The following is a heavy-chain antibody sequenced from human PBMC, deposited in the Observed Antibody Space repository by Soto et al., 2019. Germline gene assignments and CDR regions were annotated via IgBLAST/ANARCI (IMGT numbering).Heavy chain of an antibody. CDR2: ISGSGGST. D-gene: IGHD3-10*01. V-gene: IGHV3-23*01. CDR1: GFTFSSYA. CDR3: ARGGAQGSGSLRYTFAP. J-gene: IGHJ5*02. Sequence: GGSLRLSCAASGFTFSSYAMSWVRQAPGKGLEWVSAISGSGGSTYYADSVKGRFTISRDNSKNTLYLQMNSLRAADTAVYFCARGGAQGSGSLRYTFAPWGQGTLVTVSS.